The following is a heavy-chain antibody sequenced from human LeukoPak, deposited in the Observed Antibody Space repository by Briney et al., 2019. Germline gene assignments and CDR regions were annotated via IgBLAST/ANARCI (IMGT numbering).Heavy chain of an antibody. D-gene: IGHD3-9*01. CDR1: GGPINSGASS. J-gene: IGHJ2*01. CDR3: ARAVGYDILTGYYRGWYFDL. V-gene: IGHV4-31*03. CDR2: IYYSGST. Sequence: TSETLSLTCTVSGGPINSGASSWSWIRQRPGKGLEWIGYIYYSGSTYYNPSLRSRLTISIDTSKNQFSLKLSSVTAADTAVYYCARAVGYDILTGYYRGWYFDLWGRGTLVTVSS.